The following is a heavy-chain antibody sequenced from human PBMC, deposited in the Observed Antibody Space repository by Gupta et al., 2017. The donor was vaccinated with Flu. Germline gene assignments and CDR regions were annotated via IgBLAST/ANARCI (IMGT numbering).Heavy chain of an antibody. Sequence: LEWIGSISYTGSTYYNPSLQSRVTISVDTSKNQFSLRLISVTAADTAVYYCATVVPAATTARIPQYYYYYYMDVWGKGTTVTVSS. V-gene: IGHV4-39*01. CDR2: ISYTGST. J-gene: IGHJ6*03. CDR3: ATVVPAATTARIPQYYYYYYMDV. D-gene: IGHD2-2*01.